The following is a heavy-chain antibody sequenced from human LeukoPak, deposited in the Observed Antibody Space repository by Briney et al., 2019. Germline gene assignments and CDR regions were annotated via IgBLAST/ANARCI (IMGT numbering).Heavy chain of an antibody. Sequence: ETLSLTCSVSGVSISGYYWSWVRQAPGKGLEWVSAISGSGGSTYYADSVKGRFTISRDNSKNTLYLQMNSLRAEDTAVYYCAKADDDSSSWFLRSYFDYWGQGTLVTVSS. V-gene: IGHV3-23*01. CDR1: GVSISGYY. J-gene: IGHJ4*02. CDR3: AKADDDSSSWFLRSYFDY. D-gene: IGHD6-13*01. CDR2: ISGSGGST.